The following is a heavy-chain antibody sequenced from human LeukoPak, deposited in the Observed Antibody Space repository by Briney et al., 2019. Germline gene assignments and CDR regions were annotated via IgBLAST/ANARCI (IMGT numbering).Heavy chain of an antibody. V-gene: IGHV3-48*03. J-gene: IGHJ6*04. Sequence: GGSLRLSCAASGFTFSSYEMNWVRQAPGKGLEWVSYISSSGSTIYYADSAKGRFTISRDNAKNSLYLQMNSLRAEDTAVYYCARDLLDQLLRPLGYYYGMDVWGKGTTVTVSS. D-gene: IGHD2-2*01. CDR1: GFTFSSYE. CDR3: ARDLLDQLLRPLGYYYGMDV. CDR2: ISSSGSTI.